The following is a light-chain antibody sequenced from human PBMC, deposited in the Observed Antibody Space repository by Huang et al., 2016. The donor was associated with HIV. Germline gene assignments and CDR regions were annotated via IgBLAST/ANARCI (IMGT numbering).Light chain of an antibody. V-gene: IGKV3-15*01. Sequence: ETVMTQSPAILSVSPGESATLSCRASQSVKSNLAWYQQRPGQPPRLLIYAASTRATGVPPRVSGSGSETEFTLTISDLQSEDFALYYCQHYNNWPPRYTFGQGTKLDIK. CDR3: QHYNNWPPRYT. CDR1: QSVKSN. J-gene: IGKJ2*01. CDR2: AAS.